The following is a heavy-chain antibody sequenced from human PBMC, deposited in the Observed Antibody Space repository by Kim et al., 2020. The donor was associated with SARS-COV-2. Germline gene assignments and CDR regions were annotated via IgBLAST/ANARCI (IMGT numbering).Heavy chain of an antibody. Sequence: GGSLRLSCAASGFTFSSYDMHWVRQATGKGLEWVSAIGTAGDTYYPGSVKGRFTISRENAKNSLYLQMNSLRAGDTAVYYCARGSANWNYAYWYFDLWGRGTLVTVSS. D-gene: IGHD1-7*01. J-gene: IGHJ2*01. V-gene: IGHV3-13*04. CDR1: GFTFSSYD. CDR3: ARGSANWNYAYWYFDL. CDR2: IGTAGDT.